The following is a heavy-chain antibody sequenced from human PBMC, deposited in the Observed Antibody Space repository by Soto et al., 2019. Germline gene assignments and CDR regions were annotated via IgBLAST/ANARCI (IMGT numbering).Heavy chain of an antibody. CDR2: VFYSGST. V-gene: IGHV4-59*01. D-gene: IGHD5-12*01. CDR3: ARAPDGYQYYFDY. J-gene: IGHJ4*02. CDR1: VVSISSYY. Sequence: PSETLSLTCTFSVVSISSYYWSCIRHPPGKGLEWIGYVFYSGSTNYNPSLKSRVTISVDTSKNQFSLKLSSVTAADTAVYYCARAPDGYQYYFDYWGQGTLVTVSS.